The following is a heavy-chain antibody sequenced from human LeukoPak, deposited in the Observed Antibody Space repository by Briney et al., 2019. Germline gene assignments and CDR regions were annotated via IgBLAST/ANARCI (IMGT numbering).Heavy chain of an antibody. Sequence: GASVKVSCKASGYTFTGNYMHWVRQAPGQGLEWMGWINPNSGGTNYAQKFQARVTVTRDTSISTAYMELRSLRSDDTAVYYCARDSQWYIAAAGTFDYWGQGTLVTVSS. CDR1: GYTFTGNY. D-gene: IGHD6-13*01. CDR3: ARDSQWYIAAAGTFDY. V-gene: IGHV1-2*02. CDR2: INPNSGGT. J-gene: IGHJ4*02.